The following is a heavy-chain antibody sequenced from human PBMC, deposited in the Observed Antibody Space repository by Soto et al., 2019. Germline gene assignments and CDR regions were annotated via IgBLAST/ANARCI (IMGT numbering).Heavy chain of an antibody. V-gene: IGHV4-34*01. CDR3: ASRYYDFWSGYYAPH. D-gene: IGHD3-3*01. Sequence: SETLSLTCAVYGGSFSGYYWSWIRQPPGKGLEWIGEINHSGSTNYNPSPKSRVTISVDTSKNQFPLKLSSVTAADTAVYYCASRYYDFWSGYYAPHWGQGTLVTVSS. J-gene: IGHJ4*02. CDR1: GGSFSGYY. CDR2: INHSGST.